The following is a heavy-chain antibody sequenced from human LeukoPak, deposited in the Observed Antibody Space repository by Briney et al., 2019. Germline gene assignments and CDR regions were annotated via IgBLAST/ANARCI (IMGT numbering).Heavy chain of an antibody. Sequence: QPGGSLRLSCAASGFTFSKYWMLWLRQAPGKGLESVSRINTDGTVTTYADSVKGRFTVSRDNADNTMFLQMNSVRDEDTAVYYCATKQWLAPPPDSWGQGTPVTVSS. CDR3: ATKQWLAPPPDS. J-gene: IGHJ4*02. V-gene: IGHV3-74*01. D-gene: IGHD6-19*01. CDR2: INTDGTVT. CDR1: GFTFSKYW.